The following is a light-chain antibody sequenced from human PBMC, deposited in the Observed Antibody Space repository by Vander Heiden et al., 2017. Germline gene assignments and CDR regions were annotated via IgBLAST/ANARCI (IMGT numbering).Light chain of an antibody. CDR1: QNINRW. CDR3: QQYDTLPWT. Sequence: DIQRTQSPSTLTASVRDRVTITCRHSQNINRWLAWYQPKPGEAPKLLIYKESTLECGVSSRFSGSGSGTEFTLTISSLQPDDFATYYCQQYDTLPWTFGQGTKVEVK. J-gene: IGKJ1*01. V-gene: IGKV1-5*03. CDR2: KES.